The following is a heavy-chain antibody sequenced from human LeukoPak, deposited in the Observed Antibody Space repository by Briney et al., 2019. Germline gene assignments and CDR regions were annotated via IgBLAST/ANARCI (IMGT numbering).Heavy chain of an antibody. V-gene: IGHV4-39*01. CDR2: IYYSGST. J-gene: IGHJ4*02. CDR1: GGSISSSSYY. D-gene: IGHD3-10*01. CDR3: ARLDYYGSGSIDY. Sequence: SETLSLTXTVSGGSISSSSYYWGWIRQPPGKGLEWIGSIYYSGSTYYNPSLKSRVTISVDTSKNQFSLKLSSVTAADTAVYYCARLDYYGSGSIDYWGQGTLVTVSS.